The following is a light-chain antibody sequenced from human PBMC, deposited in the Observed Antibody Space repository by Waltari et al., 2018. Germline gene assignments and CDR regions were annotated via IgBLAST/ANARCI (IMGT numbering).Light chain of an antibody. V-gene: IGLV2-23*02. Sequence: QSALTQPASVSGSPGQSITIPCTGINSDVGNYTIVPWFQHHPGKAPKVMIYEVPKRPSGVSNRFPGSKSGNTASLTISGLQAEDEADYYCCSYAGSTTSVMFGGGTKLTVL. CDR2: EVP. CDR3: CSYAGSTTSVM. CDR1: NSDVGNYTI. J-gene: IGLJ3*02.